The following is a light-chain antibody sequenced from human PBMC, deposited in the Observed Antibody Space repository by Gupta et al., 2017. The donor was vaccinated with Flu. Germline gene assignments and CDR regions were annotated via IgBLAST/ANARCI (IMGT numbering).Light chain of an antibody. CDR1: SSDVGRSDS. Sequence: QSALTQPASVSGSPGQSIQISCAGSSSDVGRSDSVSWYRQDPGKAPKLIIYDVGSRPSGVSSRFSGSKSGTTASLTISGLQAEDATDYYCSSYTSTDTVFVFGTGTKVTVL. CDR2: DVG. J-gene: IGLJ1*01. CDR3: SSYTSTDTVFV. V-gene: IGLV2-14*01.